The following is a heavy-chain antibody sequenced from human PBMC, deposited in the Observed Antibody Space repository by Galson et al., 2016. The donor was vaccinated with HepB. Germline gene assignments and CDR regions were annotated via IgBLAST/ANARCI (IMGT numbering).Heavy chain of an antibody. CDR2: IIPIFRTA. CDR1: GDTLRDYA. J-gene: IGHJ5*02. D-gene: IGHD3-22*01. CDR3: VRGRYSSGTWNWLDP. Sequence: SVKVSCKASGDTLRDYAFSWVRQAPGQGLEWMGGIIPIFRTANYAQKFQGRVTISADESTSTAYLGLSSLRSDDTAIYYCVRGRYSSGTWNWLDPWGQGTLVTVSS. V-gene: IGHV1-69*13.